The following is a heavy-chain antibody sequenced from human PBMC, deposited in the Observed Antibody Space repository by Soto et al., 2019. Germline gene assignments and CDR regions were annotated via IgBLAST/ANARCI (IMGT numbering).Heavy chain of an antibody. Sequence: PSETLSLTCAVYGGSFSGYYWSWIRQPPGKGLEWIGEINHSGSTNYNPSLKSRVTISVDTSKNQFSLKLSSVTAADTAVYYCARGGDPVRGGLWWFDPWGQGTLVTVSS. D-gene: IGHD3-10*01. CDR3: ARGGDPVRGGLWWFDP. CDR1: GGSFSGYY. J-gene: IGHJ5*02. V-gene: IGHV4-34*01. CDR2: INHSGST.